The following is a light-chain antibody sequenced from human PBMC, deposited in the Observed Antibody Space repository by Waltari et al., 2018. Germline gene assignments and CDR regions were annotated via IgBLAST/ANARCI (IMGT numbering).Light chain of an antibody. CDR2: DVY. V-gene: IGLV2-11*01. CDR3: CSYAGSYTWI. J-gene: IGLJ2*01. Sequence: QSALTQPRSVSGSPGQSVTISCTGTSSDVGGYNYVTWYQHHPGKAPKLMLYDVYNRPAGVPDRVSVAKSGNTASLTSSGRQVEDEADYYCCSYAGSYTWIFGGGTKLTVL. CDR1: SSDVGGYNY.